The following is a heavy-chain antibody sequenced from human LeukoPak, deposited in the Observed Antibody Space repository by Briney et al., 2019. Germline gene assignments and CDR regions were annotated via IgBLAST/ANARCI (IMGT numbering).Heavy chain of an antibody. J-gene: IGHJ4*02. CDR3: VREISSGWTLIDY. D-gene: IGHD6-19*01. CDR2: ISSSGSYI. V-gene: IGHV3-21*06. Sequence: SGGSLRLSCAASGFIFSTYSMTWVRQAPGKGLEWVSSISSSGSYIYYADSVKGRFTISRDNAKNSLYLQMNSLRAEDTAVYYCVREISSGWTLIDYWGQGTLVTVSS. CDR1: GFIFSTYS.